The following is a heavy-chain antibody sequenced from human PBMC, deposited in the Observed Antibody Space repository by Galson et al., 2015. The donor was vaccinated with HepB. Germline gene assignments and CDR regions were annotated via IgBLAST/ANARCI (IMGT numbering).Heavy chain of an antibody. D-gene: IGHD3/OR15-3a*01. J-gene: IGHJ4*02. CDR1: GFTFSSFA. Sequence: SLRLSCAASGFTFSSFAMHWVRQAPGKGLEWLTLISYEGSNKNYADSVKGRFTISRDNSKNTLILHMYSLRPEDTAMYYCVREGPYNYSTGYYARAFDYWGQGTLVTASS. V-gene: IGHV3-30-3*01. CDR2: ISYEGSNK. CDR3: VREGPYNYSTGYYARAFDY.